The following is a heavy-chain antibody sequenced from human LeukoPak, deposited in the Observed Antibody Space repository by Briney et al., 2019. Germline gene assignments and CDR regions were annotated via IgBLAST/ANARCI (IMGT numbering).Heavy chain of an antibody. CDR3: ARQTLQRWLQSTNAANAFDI. Sequence: SETLSLTCTVSGGSISSYYWSWIRQPPGKGLEWIGYIYYSGSTNYNPSLKSRVTISVDTSKNQFSPKLGSVTAADTALYYCARQTLQRWLQSTNAANAFDIWGQGTMVTVSS. CDR1: GGSISSYY. V-gene: IGHV4-59*08. J-gene: IGHJ3*02. D-gene: IGHD5-12*01. CDR2: IYYSGST.